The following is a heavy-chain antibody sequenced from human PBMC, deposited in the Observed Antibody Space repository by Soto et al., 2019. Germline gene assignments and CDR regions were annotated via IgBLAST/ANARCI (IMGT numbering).Heavy chain of an antibody. J-gene: IGHJ5*02. V-gene: IGHV4-59*01. CDR1: GGSINSYD. CDR2: IYSSGTT. Sequence: SETLSLTCTVSGGSINSYDWSWIRQAPGKKLEWIGYIYSSGTTNYNPSLKSRVTMSRDTSKNQFSLKLSSVTTADTAVYYCARDHSSGWVNWFDPWGQGTLVTVSS. CDR3: ARDHSSGWVNWFDP. D-gene: IGHD3-22*01.